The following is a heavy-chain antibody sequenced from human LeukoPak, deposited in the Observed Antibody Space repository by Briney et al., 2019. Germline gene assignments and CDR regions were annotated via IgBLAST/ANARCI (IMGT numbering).Heavy chain of an antibody. CDR3: ATDDVTTGTKTALGY. D-gene: IGHD1-1*01. CDR2: IVVGSGNT. J-gene: IGHJ4*02. Sequence: SVKVSCKASGFTFTSSAVQWVRQARGQGLEWIGWIVVGSGNTNYAQKFQERVTINRDMSTSTAYMELSSLRSEDTAVYYCATDDVTTGTKTALGYWGQGTLVAVSS. CDR1: GFTFTSSA. V-gene: IGHV1-58*01.